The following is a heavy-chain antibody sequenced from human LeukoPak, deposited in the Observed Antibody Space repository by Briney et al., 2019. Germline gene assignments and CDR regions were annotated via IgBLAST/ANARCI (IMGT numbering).Heavy chain of an antibody. V-gene: IGHV3-43D*03. D-gene: IGHD3-10*01. CDR3: AKGLGRYYYYYYMDV. J-gene: IGHJ6*03. Sequence: GGSLRLSCAASGFTFDDYAMHWVRQAPGKGLEWVSLISWDGGSTYYADSVKGRFTISRDNSKNSLYLQMNSLRAENTALYYCAKGLGRYYYYYYMDVWGKGTTVTVSS. CDR1: GFTFDDYA. CDR2: ISWDGGST.